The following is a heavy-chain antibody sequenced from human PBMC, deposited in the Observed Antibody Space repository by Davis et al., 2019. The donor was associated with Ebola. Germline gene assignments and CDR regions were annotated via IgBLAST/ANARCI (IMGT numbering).Heavy chain of an antibody. D-gene: IGHD6-13*01. J-gene: IGHJ4*02. Sequence: PGGSLRLSCEVSGFTFSSYAMHWVRQAPGKGLEWVAVVSYGGNVDYYAHSVKGRFTISRDNSKNTLYLQMNSLRADDTATYYCARDRSYSSSSWYPDYWGQGTLVTVSS. CDR1: GFTFSSYA. CDR2: VSYGGNVD. CDR3: ARDRSYSSSSWYPDY. V-gene: IGHV3-30-3*01.